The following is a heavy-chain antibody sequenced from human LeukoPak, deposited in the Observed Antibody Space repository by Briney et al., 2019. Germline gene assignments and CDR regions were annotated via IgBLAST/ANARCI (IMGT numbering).Heavy chain of an antibody. CDR2: INHSGST. CDR3: ARGRYRSGWYSYYFDY. J-gene: IGHJ4*02. CDR1: GGSFSGYY. D-gene: IGHD6-19*01. Sequence: PSETLSLTCAVYGGSFSGYYWSWIRQPPGKGLEWIGEINHSGSTTYTPSLKSRVTISVDTSKNQFSLKLSSVTAADTAVYYCARGRYRSGWYSYYFDYWGQGTLVTVSS. V-gene: IGHV4-34*01.